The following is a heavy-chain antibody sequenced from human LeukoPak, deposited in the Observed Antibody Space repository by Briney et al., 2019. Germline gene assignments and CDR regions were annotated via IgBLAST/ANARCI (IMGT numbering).Heavy chain of an antibody. Sequence: GGSLRLSCAASGLTFSSYAMSWVRQAPGKGLEWVSAISGSGGSTYYADSVKGRFTISRDNSKNTLYLQMNRLRAEDTAVYYCAKDQRPWGEGVFDYWGQGTLVTVSS. CDR3: AKDQRPWGEGVFDY. J-gene: IGHJ4*02. D-gene: IGHD3-16*01. CDR2: ISGSGGST. CDR1: GLTFSSYA. V-gene: IGHV3-23*01.